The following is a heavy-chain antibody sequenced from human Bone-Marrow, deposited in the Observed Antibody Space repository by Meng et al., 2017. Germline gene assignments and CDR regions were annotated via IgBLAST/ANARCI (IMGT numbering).Heavy chain of an antibody. V-gene: IGHV4-4*02. CDR1: GGSISSSNW. CDR2: IYHSGST. D-gene: IGHD6-13*01. J-gene: IGHJ4*02. Sequence: QVQLQESGPGLVEPSGTRSLACAGSGGSISSSNWWSWVRQPPGKGLEWIGEIYHSGSTNYNPSLKSRVTISVDKSKNQFSLKLSSVTAADTAVYYCARDGTGGSSSFYYWGQGTLVTVSS. CDR3: ARDGTGGSSSFYY.